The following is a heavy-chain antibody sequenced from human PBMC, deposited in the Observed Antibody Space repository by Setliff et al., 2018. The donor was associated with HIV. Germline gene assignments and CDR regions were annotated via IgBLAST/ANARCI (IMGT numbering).Heavy chain of an antibody. Sequence: SETLSLTCTVSGGSISSYYWSWIRQPPGKGLEWIGNIHSSGSTNYNPSLKSRVTILVDTSKSQFSLKLTSVAAADTAVYYCARDSGGYNYGFAVGSFDYWGQGALVTVSS. D-gene: IGHD5-18*01. J-gene: IGHJ4*02. V-gene: IGHV4-59*01. CDR1: GGSISSYY. CDR3: ARDSGGYNYGFAVGSFDY. CDR2: IHSSGST.